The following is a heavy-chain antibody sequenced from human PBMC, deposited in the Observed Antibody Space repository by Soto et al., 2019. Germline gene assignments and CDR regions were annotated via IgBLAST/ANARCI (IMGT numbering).Heavy chain of an antibody. J-gene: IGHJ6*02. CDR3: ARDRVRPYCSGGSCYSSYYYYGMDV. Sequence: ASVKVSCKASGGTFSSYAISWVRQAPGQGLEWMGGIIPIFGTANYAQKFQGRVTITADESTSTAYMELSSLRSEDTAVYYCARDRVRPYCSGGSCYSSYYYYGMDVWGQGTTVTVS. CDR1: GGTFSSYA. V-gene: IGHV1-69*13. D-gene: IGHD2-15*01. CDR2: IIPIFGTA.